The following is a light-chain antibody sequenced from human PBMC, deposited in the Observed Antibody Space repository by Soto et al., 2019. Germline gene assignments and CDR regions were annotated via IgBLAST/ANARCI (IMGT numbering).Light chain of an antibody. J-gene: IGKJ1*01. CDR1: QSVSSY. CDR2: GAS. V-gene: IGKV3-20*01. Sequence: EIVLTQSPATLSLSPGERATLSCRASQSVSSYLAWYQQKPGLAPRLLIYGASSRATGIPDRFSGSGSGTDFTLTISRLEPEDFAVYYCQQYGSLSWTVGQGTKVDIK. CDR3: QQYGSLSWT.